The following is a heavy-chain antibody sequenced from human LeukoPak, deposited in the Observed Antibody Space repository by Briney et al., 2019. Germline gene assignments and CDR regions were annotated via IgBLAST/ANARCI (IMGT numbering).Heavy chain of an antibody. Sequence: GASVKVSCKASGYTFTICGISWVRQAPGQGLEWMGWISAYNGNTNYAQKLQGRVTMTTDTSTSTAYMELRSLRSDDTAVYYCASSSSSWNDAFDIWGQGTMVTVSS. CDR3: ASSSSSWNDAFDI. D-gene: IGHD6-13*01. CDR1: GYTFTICG. J-gene: IGHJ3*02. V-gene: IGHV1-18*01. CDR2: ISAYNGNT.